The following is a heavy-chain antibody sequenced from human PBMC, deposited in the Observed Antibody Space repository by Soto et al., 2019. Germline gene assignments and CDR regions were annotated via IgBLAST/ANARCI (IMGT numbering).Heavy chain of an antibody. J-gene: IGHJ3*02. V-gene: IGHV1-2*04. CDR2: INPNSGGT. D-gene: IGHD3-10*01. Sequence: GASVQVSCKASGYTFTGYYMHWVRQAPGQGLEWMGWINPNSGGTNYAQKFQGWVTMTRDTSISTAYMELSRLRSDDTAVYYCAASITYYYGSGSYFHGYAFDIWGQGTMVTVSS. CDR3: AASITYYYGSGSYFHGYAFDI. CDR1: GYTFTGYY.